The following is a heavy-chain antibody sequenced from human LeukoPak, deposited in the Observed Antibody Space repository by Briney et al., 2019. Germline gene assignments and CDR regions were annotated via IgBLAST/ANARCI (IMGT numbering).Heavy chain of an antibody. D-gene: IGHD6-13*01. CDR1: GYTFTSYD. Sequence: ASVKVSCKASGYTFTSYDINWVRQATGQGLEWMGWMNPNSGNTGYAQKLQGRVTMTTDTSTSTAYMELRSLRSDDTAVYYCARVYSSSWYFSSWYFDLWGRGTLVTVSS. J-gene: IGHJ2*01. CDR2: MNPNSGNT. V-gene: IGHV1-8*01. CDR3: ARVYSSSWYFSSWYFDL.